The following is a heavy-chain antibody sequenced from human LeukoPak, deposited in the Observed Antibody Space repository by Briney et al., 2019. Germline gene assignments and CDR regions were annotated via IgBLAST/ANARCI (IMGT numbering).Heavy chain of an antibody. J-gene: IGHJ4*02. D-gene: IGHD6-13*01. CDR1: GFTFDDYA. CDR2: ISWNSGSI. V-gene: IGHV3-9*03. CDR3: AKSAAAGYYFDY. Sequence: PGRSLRLSCAASGFTFDDYAMHWVRQAPGKGLEWVSGISWNSGSIGYADSVKGRFTISRDNAKNSLYLQMNSLRAEDMALYYCAKSAAAGYYFDYWGQGTLVTASS.